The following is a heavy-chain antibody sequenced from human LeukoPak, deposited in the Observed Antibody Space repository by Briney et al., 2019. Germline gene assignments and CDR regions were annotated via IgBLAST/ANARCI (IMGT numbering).Heavy chain of an antibody. CDR2: INPSGGST. CDR3: ARGLGSGSYYGY. V-gene: IGHV1-46*01. CDR1: GYTFTSYY. Sequence: ASVKVSCKASGYTFTSYYVHWVRQAPGQGLEWIGIINPSGGSTNYAQKFQGRVTMTRDTSTSTVYMELSSLRSEDTAVYYCARGLGSGSYYGYWGQGSLVTVSS. J-gene: IGHJ4*02. D-gene: IGHD1-26*01.